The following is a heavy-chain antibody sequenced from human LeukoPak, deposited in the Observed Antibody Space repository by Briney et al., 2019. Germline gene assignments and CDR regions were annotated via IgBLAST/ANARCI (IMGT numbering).Heavy chain of an antibody. CDR3: ARDPYYDFWSGYYNYYYYGMDV. V-gene: IGHV3-33*01. J-gene: IGHJ6*02. CDR1: GFTFSSYG. CDR2: IWYDGSNK. Sequence: AGGSLRLSCAASGFTFSSYGMHWVRQAPGKGLEWVAVIWYDGSNKYYADSVKGRFTISRDNSKNTLYLQMNSLRAEDTAVYYCARDPYYDFWSGYYNYYYYGMDVWGQGTTVTVSS. D-gene: IGHD3-3*01.